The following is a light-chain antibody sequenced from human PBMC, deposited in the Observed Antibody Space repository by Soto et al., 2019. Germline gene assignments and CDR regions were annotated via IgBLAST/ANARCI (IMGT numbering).Light chain of an antibody. V-gene: IGLV2-8*01. Sequence: QSALTQPPSASGSPGQSVSISCTGSGSDVGGYDYVSWYQQRPGKAPTLVIYEVTKRPSGVPDRFSGSKSGNTASLTVSGLQGDDEADYYCASYTDNDNHVLFGGGPKVTVL. CDR2: EVT. CDR1: GSDVGGYDY. CDR3: ASYTDNDNHVL. J-gene: IGLJ2*01.